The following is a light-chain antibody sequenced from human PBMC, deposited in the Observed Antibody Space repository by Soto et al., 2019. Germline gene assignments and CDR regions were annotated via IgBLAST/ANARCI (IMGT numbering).Light chain of an antibody. CDR1: SSDVGGYNY. CDR3: SSYRRGSTYV. V-gene: IGLV2-14*01. CDR2: DVT. J-gene: IGLJ1*01. Sequence: QSGLTQPASVSGAPGQSITVSCPGTSSDVGGYNYVSWYQQYPGKVPRLMIYDVTNRPSGVSNRFSGSKSGNTASLTISGLQAEDEADYYCSSYRRGSTYVFGTGTKVT.